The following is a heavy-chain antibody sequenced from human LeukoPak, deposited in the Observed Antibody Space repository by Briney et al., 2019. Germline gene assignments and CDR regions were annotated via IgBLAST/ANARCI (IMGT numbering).Heavy chain of an antibody. CDR3: AKPAGADCGGDRYLQYFQH. D-gene: IGHD2-21*02. Sequence: GGSLRLSCAASGFTFSSYAVSWVRQAPGKGLEWVSAISGSGGSTYYADSVKGRFTISRDNSKNTLYLQMNSLRAEDTAVYYCAKPAGADCGGDRYLQYFQHWGQGTLVTVSS. CDR1: GFTFSSYA. CDR2: ISGSGGST. J-gene: IGHJ1*01. V-gene: IGHV3-23*01.